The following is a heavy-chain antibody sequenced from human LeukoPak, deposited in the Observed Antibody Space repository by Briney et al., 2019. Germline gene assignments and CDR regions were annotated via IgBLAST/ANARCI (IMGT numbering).Heavy chain of an antibody. V-gene: IGHV3-53*01. J-gene: IGHJ6*02. CDR3: ARDQLSYYDILTGRGMDV. CDR2: IYSGGSA. D-gene: IGHD3-9*01. Sequence: PGGSLRLSCAASGFTVSSNYMSWVRQAPGKGLEWVSVIYSGGSAYYADSVKGRFTISRDNAKNSLYLQMNSLRDEDTAVYYCARDQLSYYDILTGRGMDVWGQGTTVTVSS. CDR1: GFTVSSNY.